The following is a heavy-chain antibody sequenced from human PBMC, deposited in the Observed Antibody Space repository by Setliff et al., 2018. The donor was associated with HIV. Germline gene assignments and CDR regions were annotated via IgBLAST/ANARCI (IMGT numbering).Heavy chain of an antibody. CDR2: IRSSGYT. Sequence: SETLSLTCTVSGASISSHNYYWGWIRQSPGKGLEWIASIRSSGYTYYNPSLQSRVIISVDTSNNQISLKLTSVTAADTAVYYCTIPASSLAPNWGRGTQVTVS. CDR1: GASISSHNYY. J-gene: IGHJ4*02. V-gene: IGHV4-39*01. CDR3: TIPASSLAPN.